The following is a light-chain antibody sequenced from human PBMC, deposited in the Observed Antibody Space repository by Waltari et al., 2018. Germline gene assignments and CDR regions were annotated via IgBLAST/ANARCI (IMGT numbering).Light chain of an antibody. CDR2: KNS. J-gene: IGLJ3*02. Sequence: QSVLTQPPSASATPGQRVTLSCSGTSSNIGGNSVYWYQQLPGTAPKLLIYKNSQRPSGVPDRFATSKSGTSASLVISGLRSEDEADYYCASWDDSLSGRLFGGGTKLTVL. CDR1: SSNIGGNS. V-gene: IGLV1-47*01. CDR3: ASWDDSLSGRL.